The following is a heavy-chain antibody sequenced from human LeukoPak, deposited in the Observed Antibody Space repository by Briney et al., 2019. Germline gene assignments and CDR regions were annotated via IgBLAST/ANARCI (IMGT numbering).Heavy chain of an antibody. Sequence: GASVKVSCKASGYTFTSYGINWVRQATGQGLEWMGWMNPNSGNTGYAQKFQGRVTMTRNTSISTAYMELSSLRSEDTAVYYCARANPLTYYDFWSGLYYFDYWGQGTLVTVSS. D-gene: IGHD3-3*01. CDR2: MNPNSGNT. J-gene: IGHJ4*02. CDR3: ARANPLTYYDFWSGLYYFDY. CDR1: GYTFTSYG. V-gene: IGHV1-8*02.